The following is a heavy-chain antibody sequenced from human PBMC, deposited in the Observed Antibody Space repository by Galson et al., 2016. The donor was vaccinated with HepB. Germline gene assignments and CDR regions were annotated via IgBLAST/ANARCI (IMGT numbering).Heavy chain of an antibody. J-gene: IGHJ4*02. CDR2: ISGYNDNT. Sequence: SVKVSCKASGYTFTSYGISWVRQAPGQGLEWMGWISGYNDNTNYAQKLQGRVTMTTDTSTSTAYMELRSLRSDDAAVYYCAILPSGWYAYWGQGTLVTVSS. D-gene: IGHD6-19*01. CDR1: GYTFTSYG. V-gene: IGHV1-18*04. CDR3: AILPSGWYAY.